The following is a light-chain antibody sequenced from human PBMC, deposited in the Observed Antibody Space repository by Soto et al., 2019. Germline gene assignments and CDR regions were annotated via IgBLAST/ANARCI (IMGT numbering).Light chain of an antibody. V-gene: IGLV4-69*01. CDR3: QTWGNGIVV. CDR1: SGHSIYA. Sequence: QSVLTQSPSASASLGASVKLTCTLSSGHSIYAIAWHQQQPEKGPRYLMKLNSDGSHSKGDGIPDRFSGSSSGAERYLTISLLQPGGDPDHVCQTWGNGIVVFGGGAKVTAL. CDR2: LNSDGSH. J-gene: IGLJ2*01.